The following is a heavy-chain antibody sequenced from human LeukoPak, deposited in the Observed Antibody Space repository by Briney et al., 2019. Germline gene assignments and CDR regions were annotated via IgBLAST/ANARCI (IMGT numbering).Heavy chain of an antibody. CDR1: GGSISSYY. V-gene: IGHV4-59*08. Sequence: PSETLSLTCTVSGGSISSYYWSWIRQPPGKGLEWIGYIYYSGSTNYNPSLKSRVTISVDTSKNQFSLKLSSVTAADTAVYHCARARYCASGSCYYGMDVWGQGTTVTVSS. J-gene: IGHJ6*02. CDR2: IYYSGST. D-gene: IGHD2-8*02. CDR3: ARARYCASGSCYYGMDV.